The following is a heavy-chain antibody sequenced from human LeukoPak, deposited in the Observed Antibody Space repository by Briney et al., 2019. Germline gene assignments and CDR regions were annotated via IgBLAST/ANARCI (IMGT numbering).Heavy chain of an antibody. Sequence: ASVKVSCKASGYTFTSYDINWVRQATGQGLEWMGWMNPNSGNTGYAQKFQGRVTMTRNTSISTAYMELSSLRSEDTAVYYCARARIAARPPFAFKTSIYYMDVWGKGTTVTVSS. V-gene: IGHV1-8*01. J-gene: IGHJ6*03. CDR1: GYTFTSYD. CDR2: MNPNSGNT. D-gene: IGHD6-6*01. CDR3: ARARIAARPPFAFKTSIYYMDV.